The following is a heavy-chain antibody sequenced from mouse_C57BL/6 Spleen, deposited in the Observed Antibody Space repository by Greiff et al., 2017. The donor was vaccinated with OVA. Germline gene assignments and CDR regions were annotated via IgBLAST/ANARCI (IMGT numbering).Heavy chain of an antibody. V-gene: IGHV5-17*01. D-gene: IGHD4-1*02. Sequence: EVKLAESGGGLVKPGGSLKLSCAASGFTFSDYGMHWVRQAPEKGLEWVAYISSGSSTIYYADTVKGRFTISRDNAKNTLFLQMTSLRSEDTAMYYCARGATLYYFDYWGQGTTLTVSS. J-gene: IGHJ2*01. CDR2: ISSGSSTI. CDR1: GFTFSDYG. CDR3: ARGATLYYFDY.